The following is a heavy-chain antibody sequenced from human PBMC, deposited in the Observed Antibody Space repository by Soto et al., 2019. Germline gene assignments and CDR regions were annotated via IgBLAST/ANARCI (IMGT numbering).Heavy chain of an antibody. D-gene: IGHD2-2*01. V-gene: IGHV3-23*01. CDR3: AKDRMYPMTDCSSTSCLGWFDP. CDR1: GFTLRNYA. CDR2: IGGGGDST. Sequence: DVQLLESGGGLVQPGGSLRLSCAASGFTLRNYAMAWVRQAPGKGLEWVSTIGGGGDSTYYADSVKGRFTISRDNSKNTLYLQMNSVRAEDTAVYYCAKDRMYPMTDCSSTSCLGWFDPWGQGTLVTVSA. J-gene: IGHJ5*02.